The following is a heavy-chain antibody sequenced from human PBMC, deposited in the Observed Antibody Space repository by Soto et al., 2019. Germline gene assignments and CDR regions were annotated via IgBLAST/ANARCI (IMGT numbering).Heavy chain of an antibody. CDR3: ARAVPAASVHALAV. CDR1: AYRFSSYG. CDR2: ISAYTGHT. Sequence: ASVKVSCKASAYRFSSYGISWARQAPGQGLEWMGWISAYTGHTNYAQKFQGRVTMTMDKYTSTAYLELRSLRSDDTAVYYCARAVPAASVHALAVWGQGTTVTVSS. J-gene: IGHJ6*02. D-gene: IGHD2-2*01. V-gene: IGHV1-18*01.